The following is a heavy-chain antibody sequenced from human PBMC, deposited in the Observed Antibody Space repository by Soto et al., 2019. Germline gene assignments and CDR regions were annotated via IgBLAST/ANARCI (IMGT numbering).Heavy chain of an antibody. CDR2: ISYDGSNK. Sequence: HPGGSLRLSCAASGFTFSSYAMHWVRQAPGKGLEWVAVISYDGSNKYYADSVKGRFTISRDNSKNTLYLQMNSLRAEDTAVYYCARDLASEWDFGVVTGIYYYYGMDVWGQGTTVTVSS. CDR1: GFTFSSYA. CDR3: ARDLASEWDFGVVTGIYYYYGMDV. V-gene: IGHV3-30-3*01. J-gene: IGHJ6*02. D-gene: IGHD3-3*01.